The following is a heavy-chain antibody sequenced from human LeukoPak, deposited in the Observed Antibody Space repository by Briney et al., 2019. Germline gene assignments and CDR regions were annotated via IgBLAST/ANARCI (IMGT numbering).Heavy chain of an antibody. V-gene: IGHV3-21*04. CDR1: GFTFSSYS. D-gene: IGHD4-17*01. Sequence: GGSLRLSCAASGFTFSSYSVNWVRQAPGKGLEWVSIISRDSRTIIYADSVKGRFTISRDNAKNSLYLQMNSLRAEDTAMYYCASSTKVTKIGAFDIWGQGTKVTVSS. CDR2: ISRDSRTI. CDR3: ASSTKVTKIGAFDI. J-gene: IGHJ3*02.